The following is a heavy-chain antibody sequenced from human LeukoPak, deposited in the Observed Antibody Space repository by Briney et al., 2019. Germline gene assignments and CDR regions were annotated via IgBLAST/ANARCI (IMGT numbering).Heavy chain of an antibody. CDR3: ARVAGGDSGWHFDY. CDR2: TRGSRGTT. CDR1: RFTFSDYY. D-gene: IGHD1-26*01. Sequence: GGSPRPSCAASRFTFSDYYTSWIRQATGEGVEGVSCTRGSRGTTYYANSVKGRFTIARDNAKNSLYLQMNRLRAEDTAVSYSARVAGGDSGWHFDYWGQGALVTVSS. J-gene: IGHJ4*02. V-gene: IGHV3-11*04.